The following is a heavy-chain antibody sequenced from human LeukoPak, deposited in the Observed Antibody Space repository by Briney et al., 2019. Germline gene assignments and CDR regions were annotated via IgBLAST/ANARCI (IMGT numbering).Heavy chain of an antibody. CDR1: GYTFATSG. Sequence: ASVKVSCKASGYTFATSGISWVRQAPGQGLEWMGWISTYNSDTSYAQNLQGRVTMTTDTSTSTAYMELRSLRSDDTALYYCARDRNSLVRGVISNWGRGTLVTVSS. V-gene: IGHV1-18*01. D-gene: IGHD3-10*01. J-gene: IGHJ4*02. CDR3: ARDRNSLVRGVISN. CDR2: ISTYNSDT.